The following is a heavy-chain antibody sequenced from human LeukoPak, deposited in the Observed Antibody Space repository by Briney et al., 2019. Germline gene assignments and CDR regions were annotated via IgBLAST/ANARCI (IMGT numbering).Heavy chain of an antibody. CDR3: ANHYDFWSGYFDY. CDR1: GFTVSSNY. CDR2: ISGSGDNT. Sequence: SGGSLRLSCAASGFTVSSNYMSWVRQAPGKGLGWVSTISGSGDNTYYADSVKGRFTISRDNSKNTLYLQMNSLRAEDTAVYYCANHYDFWSGYFDYWGQGTLVTVSS. V-gene: IGHV3-23*01. D-gene: IGHD3-3*01. J-gene: IGHJ4*02.